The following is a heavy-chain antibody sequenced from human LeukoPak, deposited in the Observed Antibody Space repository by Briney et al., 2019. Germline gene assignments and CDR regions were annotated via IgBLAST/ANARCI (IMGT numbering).Heavy chain of an antibody. V-gene: IGHV3-33*01. J-gene: IGHJ4*02. CDR1: GFTFSSYG. CDR3: ARGYSYGPYYFDY. D-gene: IGHD5-18*01. CDR2: IWYDGSNK. Sequence: PGRSLRLSCAASGFTFSSYGMHWVRQAPGKGLEWVAVIWYDGSNKYYADSVKGRFTISRDNSKNTLYLQMNSLRAEDTAVYYCARGYSYGPYYFDYWGQGTLVTVSS.